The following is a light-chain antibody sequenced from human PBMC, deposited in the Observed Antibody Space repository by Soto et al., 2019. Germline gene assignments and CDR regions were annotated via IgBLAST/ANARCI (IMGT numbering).Light chain of an antibody. CDR3: RQYNNWPRT. V-gene: IGKV3-15*01. Sequence: EIVMMQSPATLSVSPGESVTLSCRASQLFSSNLAWYQHKPGQAPRLLIYGVSTRDTGVPDRFSGSASGTEFTLTISSLQSEDFAVYYCRQYNNWPRTCGQGTRMDI. J-gene: IGKJ5*01. CDR1: QLFSSN. CDR2: GVS.